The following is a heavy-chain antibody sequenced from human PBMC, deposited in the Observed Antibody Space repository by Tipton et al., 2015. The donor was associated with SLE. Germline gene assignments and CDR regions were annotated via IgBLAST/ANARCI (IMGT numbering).Heavy chain of an antibody. J-gene: IGHJ6*03. Sequence: LRLSCAVYGGSFSDYYWSWIRQPPGKGLEWIGEINHSGSTNYNPSLKSRVTISVDTSKNQFSLKLSSVTAADTAVYYCARGGLTYVYCYDMAVWGNGTTFTVSS. CDR2: INHSGST. D-gene: IGHD3-9*01. CDR1: GGSFSDYY. V-gene: IGHV4-34*01. CDR3: ARGGLTYVYCYDMAV.